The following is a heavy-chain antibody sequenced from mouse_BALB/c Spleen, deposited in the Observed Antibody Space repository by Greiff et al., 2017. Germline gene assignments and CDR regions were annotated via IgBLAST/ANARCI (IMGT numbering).Heavy chain of an antibody. CDR3: ARSGFYGKPSYY. D-gene: IGHD2-1*01. J-gene: IGHJ2*01. Sequence: VQLQQSGAELVRPGALVKLSCKASGFNIKDYYMHWVKQRPEQGLEWIGWIDPENGNTIYDPKFQGKASLTADTSSNTAYLQLSSLTSEDTAVYYCARSGFYGKPSYYWGQGTTLTVSS. V-gene: IGHV14-1*02. CDR2: IDPENGNT. CDR1: GFNIKDYY.